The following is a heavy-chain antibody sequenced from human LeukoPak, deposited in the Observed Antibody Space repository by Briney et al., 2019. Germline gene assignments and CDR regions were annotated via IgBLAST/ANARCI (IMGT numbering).Heavy chain of an antibody. CDR1: GFIFGDYA. J-gene: IGHJ4*02. CDR3: TKVEWELPRN. CDR2: IRSKTYGGTT. D-gene: IGHD1-26*01. Sequence: PGGSLRLSCRTAGFIFGDYAMSWVRQAPGKGLEWVGFIRSKTYGGTTEYDASVKDRFTISRDDSNSIAYLQMNSLKTEDTGVYYCTKVEWELPRNWGQGTLVTVST. V-gene: IGHV3-49*04.